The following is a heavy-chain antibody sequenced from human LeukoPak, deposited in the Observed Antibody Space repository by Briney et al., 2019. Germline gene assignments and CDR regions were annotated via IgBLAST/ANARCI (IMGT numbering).Heavy chain of an antibody. CDR3: ARVWTRQYSSGWSYFDY. Sequence: SETLSLTCTVSGGSISSGYYYWSWIRQHPGEGLEWIGYISYSRNTYYNPSLKSRVTVSADTSKSQFSLKLSSVTAADTAVYYCARVWTRQYSSGWSYFDYWGQGTLVTVSS. J-gene: IGHJ4*02. CDR2: ISYSRNT. D-gene: IGHD6-19*01. V-gene: IGHV4-31*03. CDR1: GGSISSGYYY.